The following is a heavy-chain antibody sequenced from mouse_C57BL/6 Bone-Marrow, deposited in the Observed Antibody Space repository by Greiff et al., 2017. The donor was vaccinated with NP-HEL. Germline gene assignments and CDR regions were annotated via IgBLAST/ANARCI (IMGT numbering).Heavy chain of an antibody. V-gene: IGHV1-62-2*01. J-gene: IGHJ1*03. CDR2: FYPGSGSI. D-gene: IGHD1-1*01. CDR1: GYTFTEYT. CDR3: ANHGDYFGSSCGYFDV. Sequence: QVQLKQSGAELVKPGASVKLSCKASGYTFTEYTIHWVKQRPGQGLEWIGWFYPGSGSIKYHEKFKDKATLTAAKSSSTVYMDLSSLTSDDSAVYCCANHGDYFGSSCGYFDVWGTGTTVTVSS.